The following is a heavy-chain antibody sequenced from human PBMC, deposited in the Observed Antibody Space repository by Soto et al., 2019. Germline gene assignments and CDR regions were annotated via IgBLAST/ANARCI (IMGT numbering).Heavy chain of an antibody. CDR3: GGYSGDGIWS. CDR2: ISSNGSTT. V-gene: IGHV3-64*01. CDR1: GFTFSSYS. J-gene: IGHJ5*02. Sequence: EVQLVESGGGLVQPGGSLRLSCAASGFTFSSYSMHWVRQAPGKGLEYVSAISSNGSTTSYANSAKGRFTISRDNSKNMLYLQMGSLRAEDMAVYYCGGYSGDGIWSWGQGTLVTVSS. D-gene: IGHD1-26*01.